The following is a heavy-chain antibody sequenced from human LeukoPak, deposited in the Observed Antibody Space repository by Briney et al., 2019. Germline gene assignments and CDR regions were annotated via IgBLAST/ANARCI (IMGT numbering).Heavy chain of an antibody. V-gene: IGHV3-11*03. J-gene: IGHJ4*02. CDR2: ISRSSSSA. CDR1: GFTFSDHH. Sequence: PGGSLRPSCAASGFTFSDHHMNWIRQAPGKGLEWVSYISRSSSSANYADSVKGRFTISRDNAKNSLYLQMNSLRAEDTAVYYCARRESSSWYHFDYWGQGTLVTVSS. D-gene: IGHD6-13*01. CDR3: ARRESSSWYHFDY.